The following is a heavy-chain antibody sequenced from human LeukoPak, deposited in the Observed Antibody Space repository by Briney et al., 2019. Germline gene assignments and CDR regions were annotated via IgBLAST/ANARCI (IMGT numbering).Heavy chain of an antibody. CDR1: GFTFSDYS. CDR2: ISSSSSYI. J-gene: IGHJ4*02. Sequence: GGSLRLSCAASGFTFSDYSMNWVRQAPGKGLEWVSSISSSSSYIYYADSVKGRFTISRDNAKNSLYLQMNSLRAEDTAVYYCARDRVDVDIVATIWFDYWGQGTLVTVSS. D-gene: IGHD5-12*01. CDR3: ARDRVDVDIVATIWFDY. V-gene: IGHV3-21*01.